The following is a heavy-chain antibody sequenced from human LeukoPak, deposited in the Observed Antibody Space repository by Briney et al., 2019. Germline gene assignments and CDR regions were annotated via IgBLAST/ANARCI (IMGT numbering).Heavy chain of an antibody. V-gene: IGHV1-18*01. CDR3: ARYALGSGWSDY. J-gene: IGHJ4*02. Sequence: ASVKVSCKASGYTFTSYGISWVRQAPGQGLEWMGWISAYNGNTNYAQKLQGKVTMTTDTSTSTAYIELRSLRSDDTAVYYCARYALGSGWSDYWGQGTLVTVSS. CDR1: GYTFTSYG. D-gene: IGHD6-19*01. CDR2: ISAYNGNT.